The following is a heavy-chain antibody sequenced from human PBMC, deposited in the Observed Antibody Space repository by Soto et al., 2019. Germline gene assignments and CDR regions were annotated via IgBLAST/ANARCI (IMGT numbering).Heavy chain of an antibody. Sequence: EVQLVESGGGLVQPGGSLRLSCTASGFSFSNYNMNWVRQAPGKGLEWVSYISSSSSTIFYGESVKGRFTISRDNAKNSLYLQMNSLRAEDTAVYYCAREPSLKIERIWVSWFHPWGQGALVTVSS. CDR2: ISSSSSTI. V-gene: IGHV3-48*01. CDR3: AREPSLKIERIWVSWFHP. CDR1: GFSFSNYN. J-gene: IGHJ5*02. D-gene: IGHD2-21*01.